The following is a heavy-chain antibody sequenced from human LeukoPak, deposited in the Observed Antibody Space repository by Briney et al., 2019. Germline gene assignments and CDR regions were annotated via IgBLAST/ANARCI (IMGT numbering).Heavy chain of an antibody. Sequence: GGSLRLSCAASGFTFSKAYMTWVRQAPGKGLEWVGRIKSKIDGGTTDYAAPVKGRFTISRDDSKNTLYLQMNSLKTEDTAVYYCTTAGSDYVWGTYRTLWFWGQGTLVTVSS. CDR1: GFTFSKAY. CDR3: TTAGSDYVWGTYRTLWF. D-gene: IGHD3-16*02. CDR2: IKSKIDGGTT. J-gene: IGHJ4*02. V-gene: IGHV3-15*01.